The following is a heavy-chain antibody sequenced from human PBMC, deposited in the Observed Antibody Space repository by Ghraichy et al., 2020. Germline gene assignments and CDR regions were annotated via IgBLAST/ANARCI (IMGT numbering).Heavy chain of an antibody. Sequence: GGSLRLSCVVSGFTFGNYAMTWVRQAPGKGLEWVSGIGASGGATYYADSVKGRFTISRDNSKNTLYLQMNSLRVEDTAVYYCAKAWGKCSGGAGPPYNWFDPWGQGTLVTVSS. CDR1: GFTFGNYA. CDR2: IGASGGAT. J-gene: IGHJ5*02. D-gene: IGHD2-15*01. V-gene: IGHV3-23*01. CDR3: AKAWGKCSGGAGPPYNWFDP.